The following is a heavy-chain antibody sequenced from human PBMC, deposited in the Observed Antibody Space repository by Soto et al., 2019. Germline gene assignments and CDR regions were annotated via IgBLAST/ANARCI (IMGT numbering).Heavy chain of an antibody. CDR3: AKQLYFSDHYGMDV. D-gene: IGHD1-1*01. Sequence: GGPMRLSCAASGFTFRSHAMSWVRKAKGKGLEWVSAISGSGGNTYYADSVKGRFTISRDNSKNTLYLQMNSLRAEDTAMYYCAKQLYFSDHYGMDVWGQGTTVTVSS. CDR2: ISGSGGNT. CDR1: GFTFRSHA. V-gene: IGHV3-23*01. J-gene: IGHJ6*02.